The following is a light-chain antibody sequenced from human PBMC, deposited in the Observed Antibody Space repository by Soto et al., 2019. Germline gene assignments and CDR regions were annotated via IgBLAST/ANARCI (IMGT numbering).Light chain of an antibody. V-gene: IGKV3-20*01. CDR2: AAS. CDR3: QSHGSSPIT. Sequence: EIVLTQSPATLTLSPGERATRSCRASPSVSSNFVAWYQQQPGRAPSLLIFAASSRASGIPDRFSGSGSGTDFTLTNSRLEPEDVALFYCQSHGSSPITFGQGTRLEIK. J-gene: IGKJ5*01. CDR1: PSVSSNF.